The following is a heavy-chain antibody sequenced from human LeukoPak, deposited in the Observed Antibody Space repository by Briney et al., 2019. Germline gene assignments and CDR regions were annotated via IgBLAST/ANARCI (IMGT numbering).Heavy chain of an antibody. V-gene: IGHV4-34*01. CDR2: INHSGST. CDR3: ARGGWGNFDY. J-gene: IGHJ4*02. Sequence: SETLSLTCAVYGGSLSGYYWSWIRQPPGKGLEWIGEINHSGSTNYNPSLKSRVTISVDTSKNQFSLKLSSVTAADTAVYYCARGGWGNFDYWGQGTLVTVSS. CDR1: GGSLSGYY. D-gene: IGHD7-27*01.